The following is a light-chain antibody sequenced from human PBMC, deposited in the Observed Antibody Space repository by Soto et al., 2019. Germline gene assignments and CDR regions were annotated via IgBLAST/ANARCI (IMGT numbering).Light chain of an antibody. CDR1: QSVSRA. J-gene: IGKJ2*01. CDR2: DSS. CDR3: QQYNSWPPRYT. Sequence: DIVLTQSPATLSVSPGESATVSCRASQSVSRALAWYQHVPGQAPRLLIYDSSTRATGVPARFSGSGSGTRFTLTISSLQSEDFAVYYCQQYNSWPPRYTFGQGTKLQI. V-gene: IGKV3-15*01.